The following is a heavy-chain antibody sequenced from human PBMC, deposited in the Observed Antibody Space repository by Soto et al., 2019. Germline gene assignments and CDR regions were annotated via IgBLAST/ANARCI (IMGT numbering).Heavy chain of an antibody. CDR1: GGSISSGGYY. Sequence: QVQLQESGPGLVKPSQTLSLTCTVSGGSISSGGYYWSWIRQHPGKGLEWIGYIYYSGSTYYNPSLKSRVTISVDTSKNQFSLKLSSVTAADTAVCYCARAYYYDSSGYLGVEGYAFDIWGQGTMVTVSS. V-gene: IGHV4-31*03. CDR2: IYYSGST. CDR3: ARAYYYDSSGYLGVEGYAFDI. J-gene: IGHJ3*02. D-gene: IGHD3-22*01.